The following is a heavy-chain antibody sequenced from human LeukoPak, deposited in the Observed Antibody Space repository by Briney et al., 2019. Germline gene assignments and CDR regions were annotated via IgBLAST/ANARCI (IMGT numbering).Heavy chain of an antibody. CDR1: GDSMNSYS. V-gene: IGHV4-59*01. D-gene: IGHD1-26*01. CDR3: ARGGSYYNYFDY. Sequence: SETLSLTCTVSGDSMNSYSWSWIRQPPGKGLEWIGYIYFSGSTNYDPSLKSRVTISVDTSKNQFSLELSSVTAADTAVYYCARGGSYYNYFDYWGQGTLVTVSS. CDR2: IYFSGST. J-gene: IGHJ4*02.